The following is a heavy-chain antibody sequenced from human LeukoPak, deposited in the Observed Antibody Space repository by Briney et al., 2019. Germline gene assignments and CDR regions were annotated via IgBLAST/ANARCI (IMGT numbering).Heavy chain of an antibody. V-gene: IGHV1-18*01. Sequence: ASVKVSCKASGYTFTSYGISWVRQAPGQGLEWMGWISAYNGNTNYAQKLQGRVTMTTDTSTSTAYMELRRLRSDDTAVYYCARDARGYSYGYYYYYYMDVWGKGTTVTVSS. J-gene: IGHJ6*03. D-gene: IGHD5-18*01. CDR3: ARDARGYSYGYYYYYYMDV. CDR1: GYTFTSYG. CDR2: ISAYNGNT.